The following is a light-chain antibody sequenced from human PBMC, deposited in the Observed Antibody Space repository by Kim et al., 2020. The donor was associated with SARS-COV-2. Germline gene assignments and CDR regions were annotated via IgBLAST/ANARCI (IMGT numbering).Light chain of an antibody. J-gene: IGKJ1*01. CDR1: QTVSSRS. V-gene: IGKV3-20*01. CDR3: QQYGSLPWT. CDR2: DAY. Sequence: EIVLTQSPDTLSLSPGERATLSCRASQTVSSRSVNWYQQKPGQAPRLLTYDAYRRATGVPDRFRGSGSGTDFTLTISRLEPEDFAVYHCQQYGSLPWTFGQGTKVDIK.